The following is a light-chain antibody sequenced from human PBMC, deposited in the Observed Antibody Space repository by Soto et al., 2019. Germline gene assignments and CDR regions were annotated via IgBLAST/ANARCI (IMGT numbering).Light chain of an antibody. J-gene: IGLJ1*01. Sequence: QSVLTQPASVSGSPGQSITISCTGTSSDVGGYNYVSWYQQHPGKAPKLMIYEVSNRPSGVSNRFSGSKSGNTASLTISGLQAEDEADYYCSSYTSSSIDYVFGTGTKVIVL. V-gene: IGLV2-14*01. CDR3: SSYTSSSIDYV. CDR1: SSDVGGYNY. CDR2: EVS.